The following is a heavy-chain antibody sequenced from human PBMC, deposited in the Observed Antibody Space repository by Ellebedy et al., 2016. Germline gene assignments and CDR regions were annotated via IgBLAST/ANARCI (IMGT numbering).Heavy chain of an antibody. CDR3: ARSTQFRSPSCLDY. V-gene: IGHV3-33*01. D-gene: IGHD2-2*01. CDR1: GFTFSSYR. J-gene: IGHJ4*02. Sequence: GGSLRLSCAASGFTFSSYRMHWVRQAPGKGLEWVAVIWSDGSDKYYADSVKGRFSIYRDNSKNTMYLQMNSLRAEDTAVYYCARSTQFRSPSCLDYWGQGTLVSVSS. CDR2: IWSDGSDK.